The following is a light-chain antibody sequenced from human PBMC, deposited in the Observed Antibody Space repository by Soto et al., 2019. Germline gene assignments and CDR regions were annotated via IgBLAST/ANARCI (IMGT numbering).Light chain of an antibody. Sequence: EVVMTQSPATLSVSPGERATLSCRASQSVSSNLAWYQQKPGQAPRLLIYGASTRATGIPARFSGSGSGKEFTLTISSLQSEDFAVYYCQQYNNWPQTFGQGTKVDIK. CDR3: QQYNNWPQT. CDR2: GAS. J-gene: IGKJ1*01. V-gene: IGKV3-15*01. CDR1: QSVSSN.